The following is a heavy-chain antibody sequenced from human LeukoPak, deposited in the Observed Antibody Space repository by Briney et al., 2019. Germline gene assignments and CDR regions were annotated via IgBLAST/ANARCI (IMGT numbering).Heavy chain of an antibody. CDR2: INHSGST. V-gene: IGHV4-34*01. D-gene: IGHD2-2*01. Sequence: PSETLSLTCTVYGGSFSGYYWSWLRQPPGKGLEWIGEINHSGSTNYNPSLKSRLTISVDTSKNQFSLKLSSVTAADTAVYYCARLSSPIYGMDVWGQGTTVTVSS. CDR3: ARLSSPIYGMDV. J-gene: IGHJ6*02. CDR1: GGSFSGYY.